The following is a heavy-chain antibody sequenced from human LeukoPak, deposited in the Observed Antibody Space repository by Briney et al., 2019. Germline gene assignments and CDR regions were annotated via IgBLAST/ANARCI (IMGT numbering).Heavy chain of an antibody. CDR1: GDSISSSSYY. Sequence: SETLSLTCTVSGDSISSSSYYWGWIRQPPGKGLEWIGGIYYSGSTYSNPSLKSRVTISVDTSKNQFSLRLSSVTAADTAVYYCARKGRGPYGSVNGYFDYWGQGTLVTVSS. D-gene: IGHD3-10*01. CDR3: ARKGRGPYGSVNGYFDY. J-gene: IGHJ4*02. V-gene: IGHV4-39*07. CDR2: IYYSGST.